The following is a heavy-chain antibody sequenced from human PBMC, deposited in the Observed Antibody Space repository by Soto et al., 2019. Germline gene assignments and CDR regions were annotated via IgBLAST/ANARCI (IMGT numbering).Heavy chain of an antibody. V-gene: IGHV1-8*01. CDR2: MNPYNGNT. CDR1: GYTFNTYD. CDR3: ARRKERSGPHYFDY. Sequence: ASVKVSCKASGYTFNTYDIYWMRQASGQGLEWMGWMNPYNGNTGCAQKFQGRVTVTRNTSISTVYMELSGLRPDDTAVYYCARRKERSGPHYFDYWGQGSQVTVSS. J-gene: IGHJ4*02.